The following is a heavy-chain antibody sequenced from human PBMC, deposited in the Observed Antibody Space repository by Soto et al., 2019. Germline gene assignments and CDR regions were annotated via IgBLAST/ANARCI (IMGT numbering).Heavy chain of an antibody. CDR3: ARQAKNWNYGY. CDR2: ISAGNGNT. D-gene: IGHD1-7*01. Sequence: QVQLVQSGAEEKKPGASVKVSCKASGYTFTSYAMHWVRQAPGQRLEWMGWISAGNGNTKYSQKFQGRVTITRDTSASTAYMELSSLRSEDTAVYYCARQAKNWNYGYWGQGTLVTVSS. V-gene: IGHV1-3*05. J-gene: IGHJ4*02. CDR1: GYTFTSYA.